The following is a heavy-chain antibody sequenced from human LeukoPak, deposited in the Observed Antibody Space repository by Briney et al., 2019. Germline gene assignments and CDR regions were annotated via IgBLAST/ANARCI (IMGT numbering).Heavy chain of an antibody. CDR2: ISGSGGST. V-gene: IGHV3-23*01. J-gene: IGHJ6*02. Sequence: GGSLRLSCAASGFTFSSYWMHWVRQAPGKGLVWVSAISGSGGSTYYADSVKGRFTISRDNSKNTLYLQMNSLRAEDTAVYYCAKVPAASFPHYYYGMDVWGQGTTVTVSS. CDR1: GFTFSSYW. D-gene: IGHD2-2*01. CDR3: AKVPAASFPHYYYGMDV.